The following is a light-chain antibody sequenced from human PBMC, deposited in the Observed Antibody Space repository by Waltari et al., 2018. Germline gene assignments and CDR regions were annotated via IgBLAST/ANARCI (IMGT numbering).Light chain of an antibody. CDR3: QQYRNWTRT. CDR2: GAS. Sequence: EIVMTQSPATLSVSPGERATLSCRASQSVTSNLAWYQQKPGQAPRLLIYGASTRATGIPARISGSGSETAFTLTISSMQSEDFAVYYCQQYRNWTRTFGQGTKVEIK. CDR1: QSVTSN. J-gene: IGKJ1*01. V-gene: IGKV3-15*01.